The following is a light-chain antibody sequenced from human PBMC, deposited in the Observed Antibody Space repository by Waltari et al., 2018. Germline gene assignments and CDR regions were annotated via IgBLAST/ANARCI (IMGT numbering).Light chain of an antibody. CDR2: RSN. V-gene: IGLV1-40*01. Sequence: QSVLTQPPSVSGAPGQTVTISCTGSRSNIGAAYDVHWYQQVPGTAPKLLIFRSNNRPSGVPDLFSGSKSGTSASLAITGLRAEDEAYYYCQSYDSSLSGPVVFGGGTRLIVL. CDR3: QSYDSSLSGPVV. CDR1: RSNIGAAYD. J-gene: IGLJ2*01.